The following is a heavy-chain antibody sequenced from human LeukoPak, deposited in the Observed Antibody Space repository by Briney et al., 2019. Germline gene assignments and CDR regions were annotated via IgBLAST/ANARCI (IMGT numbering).Heavy chain of an antibody. CDR3: ARHEFDSGSLPYFDY. V-gene: IGHV4-59*08. Sequence: VKPSETLSLTCTVSGGSIRGYYWSWIRQPPGKGLEWIGYIYYSGGTNYNPSLKSRVTISVDTSKNQFSLKLSAVTAADTAVYYCARHEFDSGSLPYFDYWGQGILVTVSS. CDR2: IYYSGGT. CDR1: GGSIRGYY. D-gene: IGHD3-10*01. J-gene: IGHJ4*02.